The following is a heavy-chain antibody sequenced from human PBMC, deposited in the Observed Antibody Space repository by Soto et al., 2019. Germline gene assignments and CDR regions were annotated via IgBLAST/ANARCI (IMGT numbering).Heavy chain of an antibody. Sequence: QLQLQESGPGLVKPSETLSLTCTVSGGSISSSSYYWGWIRQPPGKGLEWIGSIYYSGSTYYNPSLKSRVTISVDTSKNQFSLKLSSVTAADTAVYYCARHLYCSGGSCHPNWFDPWGQGTLVTVSS. V-gene: IGHV4-39*01. CDR3: ARHLYCSGGSCHPNWFDP. CDR1: GGSISSSSYY. D-gene: IGHD2-15*01. J-gene: IGHJ5*02. CDR2: IYYSGST.